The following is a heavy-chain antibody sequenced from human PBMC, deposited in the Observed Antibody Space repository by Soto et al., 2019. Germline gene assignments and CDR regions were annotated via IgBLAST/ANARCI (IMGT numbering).Heavy chain of an antibody. D-gene: IGHD3-9*01. J-gene: IGHJ4*02. CDR2: ISPKSGGT. CDR1: GYTFINYY. CDR3: ARPPGYISDWYYFDL. V-gene: IGHV1-2*02. Sequence: QVQLVQSGAEVKKPGASVKISCEASGYTFINYYMHWVRQAPGQGFEWMGRISPKSGGTNYAQKFQGRVSMTRDTSLKTASMDLSSLMSEDTAVYFCARPPGYISDWYYFDLWGQGTQVTVSS.